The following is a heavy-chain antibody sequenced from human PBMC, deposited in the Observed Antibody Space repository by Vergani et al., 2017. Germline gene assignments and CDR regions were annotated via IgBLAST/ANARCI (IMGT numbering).Heavy chain of an antibody. CDR2: ISSSSSYT. Sequence: QVQLVESGGGLVKPGGSLRLSCAASGFTFSDYYMSWIRQAPGKGLEWVSYISSSSSYTNYADSVKGRFTISRDNAKNSLYLQMNSLRAEDTAVYYCASSSSRSRLDAFDIWGQGTTVTVSS. J-gene: IGHJ3*02. CDR3: ASSSSRSRLDAFDI. CDR1: GFTFSDYY. V-gene: IGHV3-11*05. D-gene: IGHD6-13*01.